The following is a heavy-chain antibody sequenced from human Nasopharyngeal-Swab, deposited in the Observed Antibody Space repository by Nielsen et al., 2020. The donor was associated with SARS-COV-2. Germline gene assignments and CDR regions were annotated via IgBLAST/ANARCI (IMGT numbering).Heavy chain of an antibody. J-gene: IGHJ4*02. CDR1: GLTYDDYA. CDR2: ITWNSGV. CDR3: TKGRADYSNPSFDN. V-gene: IGHV3-9*01. D-gene: IGHD4-11*01. Sequence: GGSLRLSCVASGLTYDDYAMHWVRQAPGKGLEWVSGITWNSGVAYTDSVKGRFTISRDNARNSLYLQMNSLRTEDTAFYYCTKGRADYSNPSFDNWGQGTLVTVSS.